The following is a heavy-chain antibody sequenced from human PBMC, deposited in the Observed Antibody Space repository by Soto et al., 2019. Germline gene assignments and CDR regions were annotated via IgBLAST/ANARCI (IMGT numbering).Heavy chain of an antibody. CDR3: ARERYCSSTSCYLLQNNWFDP. J-gene: IGHJ5*02. V-gene: IGHV6-1*01. Sequence: SQTLSLTCAISGDRVSSNSAAWNCIIRSPSRCLEWLGRTYYRSKWYNDYAVSVKSRITINPDTSKNQFSLQLNSVTPEDTAVYYCARERYCSSTSCYLLQNNWFDPWGQGTLVTVSS. D-gene: IGHD2-2*01. CDR2: TYYRSKWYN. CDR1: GDRVSSNSAA.